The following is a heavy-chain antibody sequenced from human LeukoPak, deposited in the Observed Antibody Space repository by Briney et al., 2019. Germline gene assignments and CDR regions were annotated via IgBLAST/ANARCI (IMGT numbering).Heavy chain of an antibody. J-gene: IGHJ4*02. V-gene: IGHV4-59*08. CDR3: ARALPDGYYDSSGYYYFDY. CDR2: IYYSGST. CDR1: GGSISSYY. Sequence: LSETLSLTCTVSGGSISSYYWSWIRQPPGKGLEWIGYIYYSGSTNYNPSLKSRVTISVDTSKNQFSLKLSSVTAADTAVYYCARALPDGYYDSSGYYYFDYWGQGTLVTVSS. D-gene: IGHD3-22*01.